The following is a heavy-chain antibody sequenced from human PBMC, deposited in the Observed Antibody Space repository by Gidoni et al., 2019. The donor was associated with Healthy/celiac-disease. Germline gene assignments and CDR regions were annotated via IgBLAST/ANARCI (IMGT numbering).Heavy chain of an antibody. CDR2: IRSKAYGGTT. J-gene: IGHJ6*02. Sequence: EVQLVESGGGLVQPGRSRRLSCTASGFTFGDYAMSWVRPAPGKGLEWVGFIRSKAYGGTTEYAASVKGRFTISRDDSKSIAYLQMNSLKTEDTAVYYCTRDDYGDYVTADYYYYYGMDVWGQGTTVTVSS. D-gene: IGHD4-17*01. CDR1: GFTFGDYA. V-gene: IGHV3-49*04. CDR3: TRDDYGDYVTADYYYYYGMDV.